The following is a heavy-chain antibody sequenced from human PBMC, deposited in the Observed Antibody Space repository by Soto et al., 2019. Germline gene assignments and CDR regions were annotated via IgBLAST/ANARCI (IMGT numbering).Heavy chain of an antibody. CDR2: INAADGHT. V-gene: IGHV1-3*01. J-gene: IGHJ5*02. Sequence: QVQLVQSGAELKKPGASVKISCETSGYRFSTSGIHWLRQAPGQSLEWLGWINAADGHTKYSQKVQGRVTLSRETSASRDYMELSSLTSEDTSISYCARDSQRVQIPSTGWFDPWGQGTVVTVSS. CDR3: ARDSQRVQIPSTGWFDP. D-gene: IGHD2-2*01. CDR1: GYRFSTSG.